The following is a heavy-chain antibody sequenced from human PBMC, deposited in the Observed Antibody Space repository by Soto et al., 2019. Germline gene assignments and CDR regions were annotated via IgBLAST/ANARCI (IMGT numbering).Heavy chain of an antibody. V-gene: IGHV1-2*02. J-gene: IGHJ6*02. CDR3: ASHTIFGVVSLSPYGMDV. CDR2: INPNSGGT. Sequence: ASVKVSCTASGYTFTGYYMHWVRQAPGQWLEGMGWINPNSGGTNYAQKFQGRVTMTRDTSISTAYMELSRLRSDDTAVYYCASHTIFGVVSLSPYGMDVWGQGTTVTVSS. CDR1: GYTFTGYY. D-gene: IGHD3-3*01.